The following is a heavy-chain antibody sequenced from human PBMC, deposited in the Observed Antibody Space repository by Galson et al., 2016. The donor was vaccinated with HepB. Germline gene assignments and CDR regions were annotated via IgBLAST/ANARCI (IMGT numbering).Heavy chain of an antibody. D-gene: IGHD6-19*01. CDR2: IYPDDSDT. J-gene: IGHJ6*02. Sequence: QSGAEVKKPGEPLKISCKGSGYSFASYWIAWVRRKPGKGLEWMGVIYPDDSDTIYSPSFQGQVTISVDKSTYTASLQWSSLQASDTAIYYCARRRMVGRTRFSYGMDVWGQGTMVTVSS. CDR3: ARRRMVGRTRFSYGMDV. V-gene: IGHV5-51*01. CDR1: GYSFASYW.